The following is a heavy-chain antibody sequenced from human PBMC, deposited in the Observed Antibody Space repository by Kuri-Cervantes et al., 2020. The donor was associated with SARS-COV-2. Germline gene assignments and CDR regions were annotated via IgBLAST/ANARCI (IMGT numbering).Heavy chain of an antibody. CDR2: INPNSGGT. CDR1: GYTFTGYY. D-gene: IGHD2-15*01. CDR3: ARALQGVAATLPYYYYGMDV. J-gene: IGHJ6*02. V-gene: IGHV1-2*04. Sequence: ASVKVSCKASGYTFTGYYMHWVRQAPGQGLEWMGWINPNSGGTNYAQKFQGWVTMTRDTSISTAYMELSRLRSDDTAVYYCARALQGVAATLPYYYYGMDVWGQGTTVNVSS.